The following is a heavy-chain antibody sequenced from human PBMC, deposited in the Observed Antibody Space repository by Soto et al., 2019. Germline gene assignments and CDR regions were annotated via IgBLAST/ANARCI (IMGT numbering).Heavy chain of an antibody. D-gene: IGHD6-13*01. CDR3: ARDPEIDVNSSPGFDY. CDR2: ISGSGVKT. V-gene: IGHV3-23*01. CDR1: GFTFSSYV. J-gene: IGHJ4*02. Sequence: EVQLLESGGGLVQPGGPLRLSCAASGFTFSSYVMSWVRQAPGKGLEWVSSISGSGVKTYYADSVKGRFTISRDNSKNTVLLQVNSLRAEDAAVYYCARDPEIDVNSSPGFDYWGQGTLVTVSS.